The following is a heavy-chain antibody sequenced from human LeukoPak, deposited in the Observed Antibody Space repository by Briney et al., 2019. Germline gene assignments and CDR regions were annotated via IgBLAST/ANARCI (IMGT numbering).Heavy chain of an antibody. D-gene: IGHD2-15*01. V-gene: IGHV3-23*01. J-gene: IGHJ4*02. CDR1: GFTFSGYG. Sequence: GGSLRLSCGASGFTFSGYGMRGVGEARGEGGKWVSAISGRGGSTYYADSVKGRITICRDNSKNTLYLQMNSLRAEDTAVYYCAKGVGYCSGGSCQQFDYWGQGTLVTVSS. CDR3: AKGVGYCSGGSCQQFDY. CDR2: ISGRGGST.